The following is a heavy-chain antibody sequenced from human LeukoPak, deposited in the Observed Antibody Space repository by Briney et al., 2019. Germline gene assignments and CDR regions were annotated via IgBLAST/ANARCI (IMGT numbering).Heavy chain of an antibody. CDR1: GGSISSSSYY. Sequence: SETLSLTCTVSGGSISSSSYYWGWIRQPPGKGLEWIGSIYYSGSTYYNPSLKSRVTISVDTSKNQFSLKLSSVTAADTAVYYCARGVGRQPFDYWGQGTLVTVSS. CDR3: ARGVGRQPFDY. CDR2: IYYSGST. J-gene: IGHJ4*02. V-gene: IGHV4-39*01. D-gene: IGHD3-3*01.